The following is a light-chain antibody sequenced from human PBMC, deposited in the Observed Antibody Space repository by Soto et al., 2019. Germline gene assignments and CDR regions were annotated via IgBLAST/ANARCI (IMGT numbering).Light chain of an antibody. CDR2: DVS. Sequence: QSALTQPRSVSGSPGQSVTISCTGTSSDVGGYNYVSWYQQHPGNAPKLMIYDVSKRPSGVPDRFSGSKSGNTASLTISGLQAEDEADYYCRSYAGSYTFVVFGGGTKVTVL. J-gene: IGLJ2*01. CDR3: RSYAGSYTFVV. V-gene: IGLV2-11*01. CDR1: SSDVGGYNY.